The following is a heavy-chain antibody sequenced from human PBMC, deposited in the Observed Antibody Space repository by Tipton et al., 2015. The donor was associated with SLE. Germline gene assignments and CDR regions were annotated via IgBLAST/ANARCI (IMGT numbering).Heavy chain of an antibody. J-gene: IGHJ2*01. Sequence: TLSLTCAVSGYSISSGYYWGWIRQHPGKGLEWIGYIYYSGSTYYNPSLKSRVTISVDTSKNQFSLKLSSVTAADTAVYYCARVEPSGGGYYWYFDLWGRGTLVTVSS. CDR2: IYYSGST. D-gene: IGHD2-8*02. V-gene: IGHV4-31*11. CDR1: GYSISSGYY. CDR3: ARVEPSGGGYYWYFDL.